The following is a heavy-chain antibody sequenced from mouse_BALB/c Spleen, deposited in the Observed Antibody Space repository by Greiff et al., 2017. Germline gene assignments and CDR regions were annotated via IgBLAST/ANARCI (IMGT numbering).Heavy chain of an antibody. J-gene: IGHJ2*01. CDR3: ARGGNYFDY. CDR2: INPSTGYT. V-gene: IGHV1-7*01. Sequence: QVQLQQSGAELAKPGASVKMSCMASGYTFTSYWMHWVKQRPGQGLEWIGYINPSTGYTEYNQKFKDKATLTADKSSSTAYMQLSSLTSEDSAVYYCARGGNYFDYWGQGTTHTVSA. CDR1: GYTFTSYW.